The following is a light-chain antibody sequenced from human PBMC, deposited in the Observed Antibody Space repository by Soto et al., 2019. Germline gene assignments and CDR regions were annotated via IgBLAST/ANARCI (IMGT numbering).Light chain of an antibody. Sequence: DIQMTQSPSTLSGSVGDRVTITCRASQTISSWLAWYQQKPGKAPKLLIYKASTLKSGVPSRFSGSGSGTEFTLTISRLQPDDFATYSCQHYNSYSEAFGQGTKV. CDR3: QHYNSYSEA. CDR1: QTISSW. J-gene: IGKJ1*01. CDR2: KAS. V-gene: IGKV1-5*03.